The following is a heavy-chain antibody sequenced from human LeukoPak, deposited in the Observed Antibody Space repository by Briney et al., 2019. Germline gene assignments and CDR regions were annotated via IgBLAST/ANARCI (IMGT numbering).Heavy chain of an antibody. J-gene: IGHJ5*02. V-gene: IGHV1-69*05. D-gene: IGHD2-2*01. CDR2: IIPIFGTA. CDR3: ARSSGYCSSTSCYGGNWFDP. CDR1: GGTFSSYA. Sequence: ASVKVSCKASGGTFSSYAISWVRQAPGQGLEWMGGIIPIFGTANYAQKFQGRVTITTDESTSTAYMELSSLRSEDTAVYYCARSSGYCSSTSCYGGNWFDPWGQGTLVTVSS.